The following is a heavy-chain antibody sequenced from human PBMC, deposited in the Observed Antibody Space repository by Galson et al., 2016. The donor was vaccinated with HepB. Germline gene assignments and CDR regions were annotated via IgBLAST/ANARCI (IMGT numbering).Heavy chain of an antibody. CDR2: ISAGNGNT. J-gene: IGHJ5*02. V-gene: IGHV1-3*01. Sequence: SVKVSCKASGYTFTSYAMHWVRQAPGQKLEWMGWISAGNGNTTYSQKFQGRVTITRDTSASTAYMELSSLRSEDTAVYYCAVKVRTRFDPWGQGTLVTVSS. D-gene: IGHD1-1*01. CDR1: GYTFTSYA. CDR3: AVKVRTRFDP.